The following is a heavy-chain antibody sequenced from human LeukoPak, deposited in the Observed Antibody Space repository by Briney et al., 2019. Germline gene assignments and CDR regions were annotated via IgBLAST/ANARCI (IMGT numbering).Heavy chain of an antibody. J-gene: IGHJ4*02. CDR2: IYYSGST. V-gene: IGHV4-39*01. CDR3: ARLRRSTVTTNVVDY. CDR1: GGSISSSSYY. Sequence: SETLSLTCTVSGGSISSSSYYWVWIRQPPGKGLEWIGSIYYSGSTYYNPSLKSRGTISVDTSKNQSSLKLSSVTAADAAVYYCARLRRSTVTTNVVDYWGQGTLVTVSS. D-gene: IGHD4-17*01.